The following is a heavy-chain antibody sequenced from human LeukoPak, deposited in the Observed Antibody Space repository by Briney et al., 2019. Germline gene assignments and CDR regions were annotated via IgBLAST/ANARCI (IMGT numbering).Heavy chain of an antibody. V-gene: IGHV4-61*01. CDR3: ANATIGFDP. D-gene: IGHD3-10*01. CDR2: IYYSGST. J-gene: IGHJ5*02. Sequence: SETLSLTCTVSGCSISSSSYYWSLSRQPPGKVLEWVGYIYYSGSTNYNPSHKSRVTISVATPKNPVSLKLSSVTGADTAVYYCANATIGFDPWGQGTLVSVSS. CDR1: GCSISSSSYY.